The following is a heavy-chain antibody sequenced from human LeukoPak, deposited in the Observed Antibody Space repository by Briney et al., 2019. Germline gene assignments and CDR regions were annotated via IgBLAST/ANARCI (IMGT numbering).Heavy chain of an antibody. V-gene: IGHV1-58*02. J-gene: IGHJ2*01. CDR3: AASDYGGNWYFDL. CDR1: GFTFTSSA. CDR2: IVVGSGNT. D-gene: IGHD4-23*01. Sequence: TSVKVSCKASGFTFTSSAMQWVRQARGQRLEWIGWIVVGSGNTNYAQKFQERVTITRDMSTSTAYMKLSSLRSEDTAVYYCAASDYGGNWYFDLWGRGTLVTVSS.